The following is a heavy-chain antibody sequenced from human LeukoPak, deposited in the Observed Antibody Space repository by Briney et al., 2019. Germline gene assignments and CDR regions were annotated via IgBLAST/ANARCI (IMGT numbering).Heavy chain of an antibody. V-gene: IGHV4-39*07. D-gene: IGHD6-13*01. Sequence: PSETLSLTCTVSGGSISSSSYYWDWIRQPPGKGLEWIGSIYYSGSTYYNPSLKSRVTISVDTSKNQFSLKLSSVTAADTAVYYCARVAAGIGFFQHWGQGTLVTVSS. J-gene: IGHJ1*01. CDR3: ARVAAGIGFFQH. CDR2: IYYSGST. CDR1: GGSISSSSYY.